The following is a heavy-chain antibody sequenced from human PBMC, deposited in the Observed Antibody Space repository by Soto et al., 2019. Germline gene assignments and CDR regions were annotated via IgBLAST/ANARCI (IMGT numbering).Heavy chain of an antibody. CDR1: GGSISSSSYY. J-gene: IGHJ6*03. D-gene: IGHD6-6*01. CDR2: IYYSGST. CDR3: ARHVSSSASYYYYMDV. V-gene: IGHV4-39*01. Sequence: QLQLQESGPGLVKPSETLSLTCTVSGGSISSSSYYWGWIRQPPGKGLEWIGSIYYSGSTYYNPSRRSRVTISVDTSKYQCSLKLSSVTAADTAVYYWARHVSSSASYYYYMDVWGKGTTVTVSS.